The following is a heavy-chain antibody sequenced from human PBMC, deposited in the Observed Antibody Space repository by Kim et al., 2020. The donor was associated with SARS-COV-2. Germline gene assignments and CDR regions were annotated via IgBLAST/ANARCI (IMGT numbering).Heavy chain of an antibody. J-gene: IGHJ4*02. CDR2: ISGSGGST. CDR3: AKDRDEGGESAETLGFDY. V-gene: IGHV3-23*01. CDR1: GFTFSSYA. D-gene: IGHD3-16*01. Sequence: GGSLRLSCAASGFTFSSYAMSWVRQAPGKGLEWVSAISGSGGSTYYADSVKGRFTISRDNSKNTLYLQMNSLRAEDTAVYYCAKDRDEGGESAETLGFDYWGQGTLVTVSS.